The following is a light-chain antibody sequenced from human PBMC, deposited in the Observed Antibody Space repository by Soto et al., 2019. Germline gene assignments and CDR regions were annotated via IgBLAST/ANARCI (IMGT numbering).Light chain of an antibody. CDR3: QQYGSPPYT. J-gene: IGKJ5*01. V-gene: IGKV3-20*01. CDR2: GAS. CDR1: QSVSSSY. Sequence: EIVLTQSPGTLSLSPGERATLSCRASQSVSSSYLAWNQQKPGQAPRLLIYGASSRATGIPDRFSGSGSGTDFTLTISRLEPEDFAVYYWQQYGSPPYTFGQGTRLEIK.